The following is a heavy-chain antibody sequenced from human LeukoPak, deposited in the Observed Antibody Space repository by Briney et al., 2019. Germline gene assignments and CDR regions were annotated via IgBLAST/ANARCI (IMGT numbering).Heavy chain of an antibody. J-gene: IGHJ4*02. Sequence: PGGSLRLSCAASGFTFSSYAMSWVRQAPGKGLEWVSAISGSGGSTYYADSVKGRFTISRDNSKNTLYLQMNSLRAEDTAVYYCAKVQNVYCSGGSCYWDYWGQGTLVTVSS. CDR3: AKVQNVYCSGGSCYWDY. D-gene: IGHD2-15*01. V-gene: IGHV3-23*01. CDR2: ISGSGGST. CDR1: GFTFSSYA.